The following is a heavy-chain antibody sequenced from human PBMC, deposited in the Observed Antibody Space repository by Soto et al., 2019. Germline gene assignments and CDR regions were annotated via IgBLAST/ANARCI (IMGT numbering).Heavy chain of an antibody. CDR1: GFSFSSYA. CDR2: ISGGGDYT. CDR3: AKESYYASVWETYYHYGMDV. J-gene: IGHJ6*02. V-gene: IGHV3-23*01. Sequence: EVQLLESGGGLVQPGGSLRLSCAASGFSFSSYAMSWVRQTPGKGLEWVSTISGGGDYTYYADTVQGRFNISRDNSNTSLYLQMNSLRAEDTAVYYCAKESYYASVWETYYHYGMDVWGQGTAVTVSS. D-gene: IGHD3-16*01.